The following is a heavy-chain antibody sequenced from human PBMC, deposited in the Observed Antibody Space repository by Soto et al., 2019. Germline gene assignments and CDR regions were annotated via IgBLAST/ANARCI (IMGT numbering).Heavy chain of an antibody. CDR2: ISGSGVST. D-gene: IGHD3-10*01. CDR1: GFTFNTDA. V-gene: IGHV3-23*01. J-gene: IGHJ3*01. Sequence: EVQLLESGGGLVQPGGSLRLSCADSGFTFNTDAMSWVRQAPGKGLEWVSSISGSGVSTYYADSVKGRFTISRDNSKNTLYLQMNYLRTEDTAVYYCAKTRRYYYGSGSPYVFDFWGQGTMVTVSS. CDR3: AKTRRYYYGSGSPYVFDF.